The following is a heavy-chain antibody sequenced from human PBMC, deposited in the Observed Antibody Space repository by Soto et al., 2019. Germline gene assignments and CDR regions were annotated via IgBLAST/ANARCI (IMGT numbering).Heavy chain of an antibody. Sequence: QLQLQESGSGLVKPSQTLSLTCAVSGASVDSGGYSWSWIRQPPGKVLEWIGYIYHGVSTDYNPSLKSRVTIAVDSSKNFFSLCVSSVTAADTAVYFCVRSGCIITACHTDWFDPLGPGTLVTVSS. J-gene: IGHJ5*02. CDR2: IYHGVST. CDR1: GASVDSGGYS. CDR3: VRSGCIITACHTDWFDP. V-gene: IGHV4-30-2*01. D-gene: IGHD2-8*01.